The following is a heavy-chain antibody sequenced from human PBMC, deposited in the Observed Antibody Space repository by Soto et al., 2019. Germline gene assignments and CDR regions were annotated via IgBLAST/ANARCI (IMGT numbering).Heavy chain of an antibody. CDR1: GGSISSGGYY. J-gene: IGHJ4*02. CDR2: IYYSGST. D-gene: IGHD3-10*01. CDR3: ASGGYGSGSVLQN. Sequence: SETLSLTCTVSGGSISSGGYYWSWIRQHPGKGLEWIGYIYYSGSTYYNPSLKSRVTISVDTSKNQFSLKLSSVTAADTAVYYCASGGYGSGSVLQNWGQGTLVTVSS. V-gene: IGHV4-31*03.